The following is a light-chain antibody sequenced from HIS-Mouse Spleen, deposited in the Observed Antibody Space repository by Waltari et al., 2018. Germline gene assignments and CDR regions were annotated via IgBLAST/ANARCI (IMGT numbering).Light chain of an antibody. CDR3: QQYYSYPLT. J-gene: IGKJ2*01. CDR2: AAS. Sequence: AIRMTQSPSSLPASPGDRVTITCRASQGISSYLAWYQQKPGKAPKLLIYAASTLQSGVPSRFSGSGSGTDFTLTISCLQSEDFATYYCQQYYSYPLTFGQGTKLEIK. CDR1: QGISSY. V-gene: IGKV1-8*01.